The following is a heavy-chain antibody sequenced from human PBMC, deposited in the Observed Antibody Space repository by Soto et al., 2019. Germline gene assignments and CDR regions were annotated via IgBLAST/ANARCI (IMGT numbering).Heavy chain of an antibody. J-gene: IGHJ4*02. CDR2: ISGSGGST. CDR3: EKGKTSGWYYFDF. CDR1: GFTVDNCS. D-gene: IGHD6-19*01. Sequence: PXESLSLSCAASGFTVDNCSMSWVRQAPGKGLEWILGISGSGGSTYYADSVKGRFTISRDNSKNTVYLQMNSLRADDTAVYYCEKGKTSGWYYFDFWGQGTLVTVSS. V-gene: IGHV3-23*01.